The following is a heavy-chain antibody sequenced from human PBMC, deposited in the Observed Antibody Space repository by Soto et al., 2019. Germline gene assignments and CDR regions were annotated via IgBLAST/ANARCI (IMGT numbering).Heavy chain of an antibody. D-gene: IGHD1-1*01. V-gene: IGHV1-3*01. Sequence: QVQLVQSGAEVKKPGASVKVSCKASGYTFTRYAMHWVRQAPGHRLEWMGWINADNGKTKYSQKFQGRGTLTRDTSATTGYTQLRSLTSEDTAVDYCAIVQLETGLYYFDYWGQGTLVTVSS. CDR1: GYTFTRYA. J-gene: IGHJ4*02. CDR2: INADNGKT. CDR3: AIVQLETGLYYFDY.